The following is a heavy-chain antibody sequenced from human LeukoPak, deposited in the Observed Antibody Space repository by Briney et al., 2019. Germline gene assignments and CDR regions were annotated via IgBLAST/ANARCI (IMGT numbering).Heavy chain of an antibody. D-gene: IGHD3-3*01. CDR1: GGSISRGSYY. CDR2: MYYNGRI. V-gene: IGHV4-39*07. CDR3: VRWNYDFYHMDV. Sequence: PSETLSLTCNVSGGSISRGSYYWGWVRQPPGKGLDWIGSMYYNGRIYYNPSLGSRVGISGDASRNQFSLRLTSVTAADTAVYYCVRWNYDFYHMDVWGKGTTVTVSS. J-gene: IGHJ6*03.